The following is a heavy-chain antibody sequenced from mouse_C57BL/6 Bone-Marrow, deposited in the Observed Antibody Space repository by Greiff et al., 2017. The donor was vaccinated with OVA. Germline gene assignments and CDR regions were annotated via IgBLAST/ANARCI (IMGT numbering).Heavy chain of an antibody. CDR3: ARGDYYCSSYFDY. V-gene: IGHV1-7*01. CDR1: GYTFTSYW. CDR2: INPSSGYT. D-gene: IGHD1-1*01. Sequence: QVQLQQSGAELAKPGASVKLSCKASGYTFTSYWMHWVKQRPGQGLEWIGYINPSSGYTKYNQKFKDKATLTADQSSSTAYMQLSSLTYEDSAVYYCARGDYYCSSYFDYWGQGTTLTVSS. J-gene: IGHJ2*01.